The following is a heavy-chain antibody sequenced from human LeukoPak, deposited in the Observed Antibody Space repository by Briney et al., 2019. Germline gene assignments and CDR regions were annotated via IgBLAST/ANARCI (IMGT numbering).Heavy chain of an antibody. V-gene: IGHV4-59*01. Sequence: SETLSLTCTVSGGSISSYYWSWIRQPPGKGLEWIGYIYYSGSTNYNPSLKSRVTISVDTSKNQFSLKLSSVTAADTAVYYCARGRDGYNLPHHFDYWGQGTLVTVSS. CDR1: GGSISSYY. CDR3: ARGRDGYNLPHHFDY. CDR2: IYYSGST. J-gene: IGHJ4*02. D-gene: IGHD5-24*01.